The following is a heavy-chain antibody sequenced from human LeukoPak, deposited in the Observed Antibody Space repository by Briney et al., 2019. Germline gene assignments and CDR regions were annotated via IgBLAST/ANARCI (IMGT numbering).Heavy chain of an antibody. V-gene: IGHV3-23*01. J-gene: IGHJ2*01. CDR2: ISGSGGGA. CDR1: GFTFSSFA. Sequence: GGSLRLSCAASGFTFSSFAMSWVRQAPGKGLEWVSGISGSGGGAYNADSVKGRFTISRDNSKNTLYLQMNSLRAEDPAVYYCAKNGVNYWYFDLWGRGTLVTLSS. CDR3: AKNGVNYWYFDL. D-gene: IGHD2-8*01.